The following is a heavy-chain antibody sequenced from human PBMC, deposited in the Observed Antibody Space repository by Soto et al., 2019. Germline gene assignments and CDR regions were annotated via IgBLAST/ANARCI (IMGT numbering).Heavy chain of an antibody. J-gene: IGHJ3*02. CDR2: ISYDGSNN. CDR3: ARGVRIRYSTESRDFDI. CDR1: GFTFSSYA. D-gene: IGHD3-9*01. V-gene: IGHV3-30-3*01. Sequence: GGSLRLSCAASGFTFSSYAMHWVRQAPGKGLEWVAVISYDGSNNYYADSVKGRFTISRDNSKNTPYLQMNSLRAEDPGGYYCARGVRIRYSTESRDFDIWGQGTMVTVPS.